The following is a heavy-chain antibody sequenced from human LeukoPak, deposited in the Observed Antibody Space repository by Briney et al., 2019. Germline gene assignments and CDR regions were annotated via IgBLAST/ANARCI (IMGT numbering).Heavy chain of an antibody. Sequence: PGGSLRLSCAASGFTFSSYAMSWVRQAPGKGLEWVSAISGSGGSTYYADSVKGRFTISRDNAKNSLYLQMNSLRAEDTAVYYCARDAEYSGYDGVFDYWGQGTLVTVSS. CDR2: ISGSGGST. CDR3: ARDAEYSGYDGVFDY. J-gene: IGHJ4*02. D-gene: IGHD5-12*01. CDR1: GFTFSSYA. V-gene: IGHV3-23*01.